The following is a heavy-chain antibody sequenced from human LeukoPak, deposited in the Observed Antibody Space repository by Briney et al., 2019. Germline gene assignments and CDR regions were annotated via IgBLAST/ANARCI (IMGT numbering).Heavy chain of an antibody. Sequence: PGRSLRLSCAASGFTFSSYAMSWVRQAPGKGLERVSTISGGATNTYYAGSVKGRFTISRDNSKNTLYLQMNSLRAEDTAVYYCAKDVLPAAGYYFDSWGQGTLVTVSS. CDR2: ISGGATNT. V-gene: IGHV3-23*01. D-gene: IGHD6-13*01. CDR1: GFTFSSYA. J-gene: IGHJ4*02. CDR3: AKDVLPAAGYYFDS.